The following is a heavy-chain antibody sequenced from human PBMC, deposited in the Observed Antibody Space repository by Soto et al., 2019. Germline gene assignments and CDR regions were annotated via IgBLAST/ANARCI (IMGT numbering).Heavy chain of an antibody. D-gene: IGHD6-19*01. J-gene: IGHJ4*02. CDR3: ARVGVKWLVQGYFDY. V-gene: IGHV3-33*01. Sequence: QVQLVESGGGVVQPGRSLRLSCAASGFTFSSYGMHWVRQAPGKGLEWVAVIWYDGSNKYYADSVKGRFTISRDNSKNTLYLQMNSLRAEDTAVYYCARVGVKWLVQGYFDYWGQGTLVTVSS. CDR1: GFTFSSYG. CDR2: IWYDGSNK.